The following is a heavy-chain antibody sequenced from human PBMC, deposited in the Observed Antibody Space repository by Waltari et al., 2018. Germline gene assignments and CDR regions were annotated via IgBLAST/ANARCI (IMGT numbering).Heavy chain of an antibody. CDR3: ARHVSGYCSSTSCHSDY. D-gene: IGHD2-2*01. Sequence: QLQLQESGPGLVKPSETLSLICTDSGGSIRSSSYYWGWLRQTPGEGLEWIGSIYYSGSTYYNPSLKSRVTISVETSKNQFSLKLSSVTAADTAVYYCARHVSGYCSSTSCHSDYWGQGTLVTVSS. CDR2: IYYSGST. J-gene: IGHJ4*02. V-gene: IGHV4-39*01. CDR1: GGSIRSSSYY.